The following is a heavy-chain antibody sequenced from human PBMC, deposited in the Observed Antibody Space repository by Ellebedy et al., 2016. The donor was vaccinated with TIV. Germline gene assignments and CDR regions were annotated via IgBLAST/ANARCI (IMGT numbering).Heavy chain of an antibody. Sequence: SETLSLTXTVSGGSISSYYWSWIRQPPGKGLEWIGYIYYSGSTNYNPSLKSRVTISVDTSKNQFSLKLSSVTAADTAVYYCARDRGSPTNFDYWGQGTLVTVSS. D-gene: IGHD1-26*01. CDR2: IYYSGST. V-gene: IGHV4-59*12. CDR3: ARDRGSPTNFDY. J-gene: IGHJ4*02. CDR1: GGSISSYY.